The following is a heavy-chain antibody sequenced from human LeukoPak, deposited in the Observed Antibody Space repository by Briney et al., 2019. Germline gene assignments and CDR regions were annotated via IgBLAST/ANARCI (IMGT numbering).Heavy chain of an antibody. D-gene: IGHD5-18*01. J-gene: IGHJ4*02. CDR3: ASGYSYGYAPNFDY. Sequence: SVKVSCKASGYTFTSYYMHWVRQAPGQGLEWMGGIIPIFGTANYAQKFQGRVTITADESTSTAYMELSSLRSEDTAVYYCASGYSYGYAPNFDYWGQGTLVTVSS. CDR2: IIPIFGTA. V-gene: IGHV1-69*13. CDR1: GYTFTSYY.